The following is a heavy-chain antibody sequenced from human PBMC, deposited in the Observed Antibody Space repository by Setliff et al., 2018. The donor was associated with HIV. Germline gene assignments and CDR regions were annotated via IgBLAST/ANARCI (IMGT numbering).Heavy chain of an antibody. J-gene: IGHJ3*01. CDR3: ARDWAASGYYPDTFDF. CDR1: GYTFTDYY. V-gene: IGHV1-2*02. D-gene: IGHD3-22*01. Sequence: ASVKVSCKASGYTFTDYYMHWVRQAPGQGLEWMGWINPKSGGTNSALRFQGRVTMTRDTSISTVYMELNRLRSDDTAVYYCARDWAASGYYPDTFDFWGQGTMVTVSS. CDR2: INPKSGGT.